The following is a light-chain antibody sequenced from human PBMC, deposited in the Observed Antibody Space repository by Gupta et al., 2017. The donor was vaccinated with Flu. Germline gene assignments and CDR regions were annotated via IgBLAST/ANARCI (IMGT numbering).Light chain of an antibody. CDR3: QQSYSRA. J-gene: IGKJ1*01. Sequence: DIQKTQSPSSLSASVGDRVTITCRASQSINNFLNWYQQKPGKAPHLLIYAASTLQSGVPLRFSGSGHGTDFTLTISSLQPEDFATYYCQQSYSRAFGQGTKVEIK. CDR1: QSINNF. V-gene: IGKV1-39*01. CDR2: AAS.